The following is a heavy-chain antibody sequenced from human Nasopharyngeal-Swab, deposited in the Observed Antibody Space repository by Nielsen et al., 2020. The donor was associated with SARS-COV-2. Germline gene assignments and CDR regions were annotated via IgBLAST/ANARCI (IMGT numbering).Heavy chain of an antibody. CDR1: GYTFSSYV. CDR3: ARPRREYSSGWYGLDV. D-gene: IGHD6-19*01. J-gene: IGHJ6*02. CDR2: ISTYSADT. V-gene: IGHV1-18*01. Sequence: ASVKVSCKASGYTFSSYVIPWVRQAPGQGLEWMGWISTYSADTISAQKLQGRLIMTTDTSTSTAYMELRSLRSDNTAVYYCARPRREYSSGWYGLDVWGQGTTVTVSS.